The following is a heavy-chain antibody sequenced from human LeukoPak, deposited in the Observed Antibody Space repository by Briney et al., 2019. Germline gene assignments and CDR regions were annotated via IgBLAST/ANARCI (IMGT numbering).Heavy chain of an antibody. D-gene: IGHD3-22*01. J-gene: IGHJ4*02. CDR3: ARSAGYYYDSSGYGPPDY. CDR2: ISSSSSYI. V-gene: IGHV3-21*01. Sequence: PGGSLRLSCAGSGFTFSSYTINWVRQAPGKGLEWVSSISSSSSYIYYADSVKGRFTISRDNAKNSLYLQMNSLRAEDTAMYYCARSAGYYYDSSGYGPPDYWGQGTLVTVSS. CDR1: GFTFSSYT.